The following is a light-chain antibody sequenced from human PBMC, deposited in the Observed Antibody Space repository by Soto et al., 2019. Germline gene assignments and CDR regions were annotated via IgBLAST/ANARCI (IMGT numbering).Light chain of an antibody. V-gene: IGKV3-20*01. CDR1: QSVSSSS. Sequence: EIVLTQSPGTLSLSPGERATLSCRASQSVSSSSLVWYQQKSGQAPRLLIYGASARATGIPDRFSGSGSGTDFTLTISRLEPEDVAVYYCQQYGSLPWTFGQGTKVEIK. J-gene: IGKJ1*01. CDR3: QQYGSLPWT. CDR2: GAS.